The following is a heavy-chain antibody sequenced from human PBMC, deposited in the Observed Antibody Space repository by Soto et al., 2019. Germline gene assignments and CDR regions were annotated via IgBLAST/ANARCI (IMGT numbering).Heavy chain of an antibody. Sequence: QVQLQEPGPGLVKPSQTLSLTCTVSGGSISSGGYYWSWIRQHPGKGLEWIGYIYYSGSTYYNPALKSRVTISVDTSKNQFSLKLSSVTAADTAVYYCARAAHDSSPFRWFGPWGQGTLVTVSS. CDR2: IYYSGST. D-gene: IGHD6-13*01. V-gene: IGHV4-31*03. J-gene: IGHJ5*02. CDR3: ARAAHDSSPFRWFGP. CDR1: GGSISSGGYY.